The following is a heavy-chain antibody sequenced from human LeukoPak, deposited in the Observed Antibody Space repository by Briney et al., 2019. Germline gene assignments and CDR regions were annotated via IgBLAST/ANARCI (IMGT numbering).Heavy chain of an antibody. CDR2: INHSGST. D-gene: IGHD2-15*01. CDR1: GGSFSGYY. J-gene: IGHJ6*02. CDR3: ARRGGYYYYYGMDV. Sequence: SETLSLTCAVYGGSFSGYYWSWIRQPPGKGLERIGEINHSGSTNYNPSLKSRVTISVDTSKNQFSLKLSSVTAADTAVYYCARRGGYYYYYGMDVWGQGTTVTVSS. V-gene: IGHV4-34*01.